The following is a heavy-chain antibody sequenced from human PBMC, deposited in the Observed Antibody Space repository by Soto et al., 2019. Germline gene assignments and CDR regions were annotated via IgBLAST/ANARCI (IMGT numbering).Heavy chain of an antibody. J-gene: IGHJ1*01. CDR2: VKDDGHT. CDR3: AGGEEGVDATH. D-gene: IGHD1-26*01. Sequence: QVQLQQWGAGLLKPSETLSLNCAVTGGSLSGYYWSWIRQPPGKGLEWIASVKDDGHTNYSPSFRGEVIRSSAALYNQFSLTMNCVTAADPGVYYCAGGEEGVDATHWDEGSPVTVA. V-gene: IGHV4-34*01. CDR1: GGSLSGYY.